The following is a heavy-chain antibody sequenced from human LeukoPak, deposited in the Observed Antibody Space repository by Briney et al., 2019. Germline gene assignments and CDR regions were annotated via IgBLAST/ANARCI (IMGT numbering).Heavy chain of an antibody. CDR1: GYTFTGYY. CDR3: ARDSPPYYDFWSGYYPLFDY. Sequence: ASVKVSCKASGYTFTGYYMNWVRQAPGQGLEWMGWINPDSGGTNFAENFQGRVTMTRDTSISTAYMELSSLRSDDTAVYYCARDSPPYYDFWSGYYPLFDYWGQGTLVTVSS. CDR2: INPDSGGT. J-gene: IGHJ4*02. D-gene: IGHD3-3*01. V-gene: IGHV1-2*02.